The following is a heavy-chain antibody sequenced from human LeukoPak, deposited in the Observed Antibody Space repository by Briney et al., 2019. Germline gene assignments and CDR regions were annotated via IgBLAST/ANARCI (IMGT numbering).Heavy chain of an antibody. Sequence: GGSLRLSCAASGFTVSSAFMSWVRQPPGKGLEWVSLIYSGGATYYADSVKGRFTISRDSSNNTLYLQINSLRAEDTAVYYCARNEARFLEWLFSYWGQGTLVTVSS. D-gene: IGHD3-3*01. J-gene: IGHJ4*02. CDR3: ARNEARFLEWLFSY. V-gene: IGHV3-66*01. CDR2: IYSGGAT. CDR1: GFTVSSAF.